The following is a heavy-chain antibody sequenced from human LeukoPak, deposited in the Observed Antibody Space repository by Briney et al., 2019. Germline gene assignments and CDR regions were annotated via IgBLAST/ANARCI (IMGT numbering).Heavy chain of an antibody. J-gene: IGHJ4*02. CDR3: AKEGVPTTMVLRREAYFDY. CDR2: ISSSSSYI. D-gene: IGHD3-10*01. V-gene: IGHV3-21*04. CDR1: GFTFSSYS. Sequence: GGSLRLSCAASGFTFSSYSMNWVRQAPGKGLEWVSSISSSSSYIYYADSVKGRFTISRDNAKNSLYLQMNSLRAEDTAVYYCAKEGVPTTMVLRREAYFDYWGQGTLVTVSS.